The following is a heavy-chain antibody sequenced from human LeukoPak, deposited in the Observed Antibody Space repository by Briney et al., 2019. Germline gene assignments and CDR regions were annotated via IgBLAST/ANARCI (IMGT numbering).Heavy chain of an antibody. CDR3: AREADFGVGNWFDP. CDR2: IYTSGST. CDR1: GGSISSYY. V-gene: IGHV4-4*07. J-gene: IGHJ5*02. D-gene: IGHD3-3*01. Sequence: KPSETLSLTCTVSGGSISSYYWSWIRQPAGKGLEWIGRIYTSGSTNYNPSLKSRVTISVDTSKNQFSLKLSSVTAADTAVYYCAREADFGVGNWFDPWGQGTLVTVSS.